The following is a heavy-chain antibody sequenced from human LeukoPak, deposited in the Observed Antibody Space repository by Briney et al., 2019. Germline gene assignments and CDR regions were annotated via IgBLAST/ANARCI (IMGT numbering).Heavy chain of an antibody. CDR1: GYTFTSYY. J-gene: IGHJ6*02. Sequence: ASVKVSCKASGYTFTSYYMHWVRQAPGQGLEWMGIINPSGGSTSYAQKFQGRVTMTRDTSTSTVYMELSSLRSEDTAVYYCARVRLEPRRKISNYGMDVWGQGTTVTVSS. V-gene: IGHV1-46*01. CDR2: INPSGGST. CDR3: ARVRLEPRRKISNYGMDV. D-gene: IGHD1-14*01.